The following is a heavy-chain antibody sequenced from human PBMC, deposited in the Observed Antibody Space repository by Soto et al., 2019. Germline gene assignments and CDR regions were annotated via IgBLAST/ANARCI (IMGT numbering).Heavy chain of an antibody. CDR2: IIPYNGKT. CDR3: ARDRGAYCSGGSCYVDPFYFDC. D-gene: IGHD2-15*01. J-gene: IGHJ4*02. Sequence: QVYLVQSGAELKKPEASVKVSCKSSGYSFTTYGITWVRQAPGQGLEWMGWIIPYNGKTFYAQKFQARVTMTIDTSTSTAYMGLRSLRSDDTAVYYCARDRGAYCSGGSCYVDPFYFDCWGQGTLVTVSP. CDR1: GYSFTTYG. V-gene: IGHV1-18*04.